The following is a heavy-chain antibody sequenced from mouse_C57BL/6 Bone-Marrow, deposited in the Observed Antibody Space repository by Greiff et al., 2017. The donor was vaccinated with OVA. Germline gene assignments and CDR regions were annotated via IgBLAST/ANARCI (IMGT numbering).Heavy chain of an antibody. D-gene: IGHD1-1*01. V-gene: IGHV1-55*01. J-gene: IGHJ2*01. CDR1: GYTFTSYW. CDR2: IYPGSGST. Sequence: HVQLQPPWAELVKPGASVTMSCKASGYTFTSYWITWVKQRPGQGLEWIGDIYPGSGSTNYNEKFKSKATLTVDTSSSTAYMQLSSLTSEDSAVYYCAREDFYGSGDYWGQGTTLTVSS. CDR3: AREDFYGSGDY.